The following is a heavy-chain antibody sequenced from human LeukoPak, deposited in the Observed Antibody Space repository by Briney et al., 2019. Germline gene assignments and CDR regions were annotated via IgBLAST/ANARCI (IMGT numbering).Heavy chain of an antibody. Sequence: SETLSLTCAFYGGSFSGYHWSWIRQPPGKGLDWIGEINDSGSPIYNPSLKNRVTISVDMSKNQFSVNLTSVTAADTAIYYCARVHRWLQFGRGYFDSWGQGTLVAVSS. CDR1: GGSFSGYH. V-gene: IGHV4-34*01. D-gene: IGHD5-24*01. J-gene: IGHJ4*02. CDR3: ARVHRWLQFGRGYFDS. CDR2: INDSGSP.